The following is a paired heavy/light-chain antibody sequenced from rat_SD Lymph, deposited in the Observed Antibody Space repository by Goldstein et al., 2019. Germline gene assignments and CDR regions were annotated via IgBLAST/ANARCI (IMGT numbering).Light chain of an antibody. CDR1: QNIYKY. CDR2: YTN. J-gene: IGKJ2-3*01. V-gene: IGKV22S1*01. CDR3: QQYNSWYT. Sequence: DIQMTQSPSLLSASVGDRVTLSCKASQNIYKYLNWYQQKLGEAPKLLIYYTNSLQTGIPSRFSGSGSGTDYTLTISSLQPEDVATYFCQQYNSWYTFGAGTKLELK.
Heavy chain of an antibody. J-gene: IGHJ3*01. CDR3: AKPYYDGTYYYGWFAY. D-gene: IGHD1-12*02. CDR1: GFTFSSYW. Sequence: EVQLVETGGGLVQPGRSLKLSCVVSGFTFSSYWMYWIRQAPGKGLEWVSSINPDGGNTYYPDSVKGRFTVSRDNAENTVYLQMNSLRSEDTATYYCAKPYYDGTYYYGWFAYWGQGTLVTVSS. V-gene: IGHV5-58*01. CDR2: INPDGGNT.